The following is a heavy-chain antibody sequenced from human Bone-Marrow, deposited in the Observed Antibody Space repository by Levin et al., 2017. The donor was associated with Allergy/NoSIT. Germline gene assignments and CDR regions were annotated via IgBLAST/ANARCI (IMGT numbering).Heavy chain of an antibody. Sequence: GESLKISCKASGYTFTSYGISWVRQAPGQGLEWMGWISAYNGNTNYAQKLQGRVTMTTDTSTSTAYMELRSLRSDDTAVYYCARDGDGAHLSESGSTYSGSYSQISYGMDVWGQGTTVTVSS. J-gene: IGHJ6*02. D-gene: IGHD1-26*01. CDR2: ISAYNGNT. CDR3: ARDGDGAHLSESGSTYSGSYSQISYGMDV. CDR1: GYTFTSYG. V-gene: IGHV1-18*01.